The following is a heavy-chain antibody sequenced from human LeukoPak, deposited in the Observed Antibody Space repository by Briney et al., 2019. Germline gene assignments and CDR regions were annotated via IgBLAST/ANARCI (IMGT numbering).Heavy chain of an antibody. D-gene: IGHD4-17*01. CDR2: IYYRGTL. CDR1: GGSISSSSYY. CDR3: ARGAGRQMTTQLDY. Sequence: PSETLSLTCTVSGGSISSSSYYWGWIRQPPGRGLEWIGSIYYRGTLHYNSARKSRVILSVDTSKNKFSLKLYSVAAADTAVYYCARGAGRQMTTQLDYWSQGTLVTVSS. V-gene: IGHV4-39*07. J-gene: IGHJ4*02.